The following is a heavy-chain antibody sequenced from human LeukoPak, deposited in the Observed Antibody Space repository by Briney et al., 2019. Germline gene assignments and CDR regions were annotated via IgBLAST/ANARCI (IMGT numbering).Heavy chain of an antibody. CDR2: IYYSGST. CDR3: ATAMGVVEMATIGRGSPPHDAFDI. CDR1: GGSISSGGYY. J-gene: IGHJ3*02. Sequence: PSETLSLTCTVSGGSISSGGYYWSWIRQHPGKGLEWIGYIYYSGSTYYNPSLKSRVTISVDTTKNQFSLKLSSVTAADTAVYYCATAMGVVEMATIGRGSPPHDAFDIWGQGTMVTVSS. D-gene: IGHD5-24*01. V-gene: IGHV4-31*03.